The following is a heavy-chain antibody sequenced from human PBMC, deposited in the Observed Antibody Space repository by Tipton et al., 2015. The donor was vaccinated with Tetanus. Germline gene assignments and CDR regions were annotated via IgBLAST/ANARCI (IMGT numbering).Heavy chain of an antibody. CDR3: ARLPKHYSASGST. D-gene: IGHD3-10*01. Sequence: QLVQSGAEVKKPGESLRISCQASGHNSASYWLSWVRQMPGRGLEWMGIIYLGDSHATYSPSFQGQVTISADQSINTAYLQWTSLKASDTAIYLCARLPKHYSASGSTWGQGTLVTVSS. V-gene: IGHV5-51*01. CDR2: IYLGDSHA. CDR1: GHNSASYW. J-gene: IGHJ1*01.